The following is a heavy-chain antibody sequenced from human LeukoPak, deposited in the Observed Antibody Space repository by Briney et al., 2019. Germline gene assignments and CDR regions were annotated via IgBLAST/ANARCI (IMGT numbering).Heavy chain of an antibody. V-gene: IGHV3-48*02. CDR2: LSGRSDSI. D-gene: IGHD3-22*01. J-gene: IGHJ4*02. CDR1: GFTFNTHA. CDR3: ARDFRYRDSSGYYSFDY. Sequence: GGSLRLSCAASGFTFNTHAMNWLRQAPGKGLEWVSYLSGRSDSIYYAESVKGRFTISRDNARNSLYLQMNSLRDEDTAVYYCARDFRYRDSSGYYSFDYWGQGTLVTVSS.